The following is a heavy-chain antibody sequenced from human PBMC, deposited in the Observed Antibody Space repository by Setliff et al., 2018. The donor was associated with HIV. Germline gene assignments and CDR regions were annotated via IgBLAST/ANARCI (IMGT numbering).Heavy chain of an antibody. CDR1: GYSFTNHY. D-gene: IGHD5-12*01. V-gene: IGHV1-46*01. Sequence: ASVKVSCKPSGYSFTNHYMHWVRQAPGQGLEWMGVINPTGGSTRNTQKFQGRVAMTRDTSTSTAYMELRSLRSDDTAVYYCARDLKEDSGSDVIGLSSDTFDIWGQGTMVTVSS. CDR2: INPTGGST. J-gene: IGHJ3*02. CDR3: ARDLKEDSGSDVIGLSSDTFDI.